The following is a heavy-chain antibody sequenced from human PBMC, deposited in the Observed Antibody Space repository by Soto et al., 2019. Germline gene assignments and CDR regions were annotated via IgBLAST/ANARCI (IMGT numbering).Heavy chain of an antibody. J-gene: IGHJ4*02. CDR1: GFTFSDCD. Sequence: HPGGSLRLSCAASGFTFSDCDMHWVRQAPGKRLEWVAVLWRDGSKVYYADSVKGRFTISRDNSKNTLYLEMNSLRVEDTAVYYCARDGTGWTGGDHWGQGTLVTVSS. CDR3: ARDGTGWTGGDH. V-gene: IGHV3-33*01. D-gene: IGHD6-19*01. CDR2: LWRDGSKV.